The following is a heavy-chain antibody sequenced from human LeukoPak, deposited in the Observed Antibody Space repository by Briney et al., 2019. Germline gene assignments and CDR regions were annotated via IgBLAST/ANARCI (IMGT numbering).Heavy chain of an antibody. CDR2: VNHSGST. J-gene: IGHJ4*02. CDR1: GGSFSGYY. D-gene: IGHD2-15*01. CDR3: ARGGGYCSGGSCYDDY. Sequence: SETLSLTCAVYGGSFSGYYWSWIRQPPGKGPEWIGEVNHSGSTNYNPSLKSRVTISVDTSKNQFSLKLSSVTAADTAVYYCARGGGYCSGGSCYDDYWGQGTLVTVSS. V-gene: IGHV4-34*01.